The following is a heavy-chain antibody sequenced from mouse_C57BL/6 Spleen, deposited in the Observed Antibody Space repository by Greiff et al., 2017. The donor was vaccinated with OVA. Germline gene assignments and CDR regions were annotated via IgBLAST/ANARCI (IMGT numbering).Heavy chain of an antibody. CDR1: GYTFTSYW. J-gene: IGHJ2*01. CDR2: IDPSDSYT. V-gene: IGHV1-59*01. Sequence: QVQLQQPGAELVRPGTSVKLSCKASGYTFTSYWMHWVKQRPGQGLEWIGVIDPSDSYTNYNQKFKGKATLTVDTSSSTAYMQLSSLTSEDSAVYYCARYVAYYSNYGGYFDYWGQGTTLTVSS. CDR3: ARYVAYYSNYGGYFDY. D-gene: IGHD2-5*01.